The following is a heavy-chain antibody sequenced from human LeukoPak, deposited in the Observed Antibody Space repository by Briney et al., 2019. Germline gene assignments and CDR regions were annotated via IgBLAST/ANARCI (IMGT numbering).Heavy chain of an antibody. V-gene: IGHV3-64*01. CDR2: ISSNGGTT. J-gene: IGHJ4*02. Sequence: PGGSLRLSCAGTGFTFSNYAMHWVRQAPGKGLEYVSAISSNGGTTYYANSVQGRFTIPRDNSKNTLYLQMGSLRAEDMAVYYCARVRPDSSDDYWGQGTLVTVSS. CDR1: GFTFSNYA. D-gene: IGHD3-22*01. CDR3: ARVRPDSSDDY.